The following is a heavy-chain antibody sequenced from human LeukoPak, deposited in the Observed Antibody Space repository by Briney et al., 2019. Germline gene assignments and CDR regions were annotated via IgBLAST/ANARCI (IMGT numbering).Heavy chain of an antibody. CDR1: GFTFSSYA. CDR3: AKDGGVVGATNGGY. Sequence: GGSLRLSCAASGFTFSSYAMSWVRQAPGKGLEWVSAISGSGGSTYYADSVKGRFTISRDNSKNTLYLQMNSLRAEDTAVYYCAKDGGVVGATNGGYWGQGTLVTVSS. CDR2: ISGSGGST. V-gene: IGHV3-23*01. D-gene: IGHD1-26*01. J-gene: IGHJ4*02.